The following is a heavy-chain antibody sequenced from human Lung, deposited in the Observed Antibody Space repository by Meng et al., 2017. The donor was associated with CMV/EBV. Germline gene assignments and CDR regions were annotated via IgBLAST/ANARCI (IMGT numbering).Heavy chain of an antibody. D-gene: IGHD3-16*01. J-gene: IGHJ1*01. CDR2: INPNNGGT. V-gene: IGHV1-2*02. Sequence: SXXVSXKASGYTFTGYYLYWVRQAPGQGLEWMGWINPNNGGTNYAQRFQGRVTMTRDTSITTVYMELSRLTSDDTAAYYCARKTDTGGWNFHHWGQGTXVTGAS. CDR3: ARKTDTGGWNFHH. CDR1: GYTFTGYY.